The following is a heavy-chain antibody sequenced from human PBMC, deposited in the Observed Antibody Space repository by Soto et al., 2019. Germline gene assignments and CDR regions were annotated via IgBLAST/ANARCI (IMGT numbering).Heavy chain of an antibody. CDR1: GGSISSAYYY. CDR3: ARDRNPPPSIDY. J-gene: IGHJ4*02. V-gene: IGHV4-31*03. CDR2: VYYSGST. Sequence: SETLSLTCSVSGGSISSAYYYWTWIRQHPGKGLEWIGYVYYSGSTYYNPSLKSRLTISVDTSKNQFSLRLSSVTAADTAVYYCARDRNPPPSIDYWGQGTLVTVSS. D-gene: IGHD4-4*01.